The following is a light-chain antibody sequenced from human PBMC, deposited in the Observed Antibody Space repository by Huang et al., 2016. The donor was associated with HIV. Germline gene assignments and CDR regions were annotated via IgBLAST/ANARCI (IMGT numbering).Light chain of an antibody. J-gene: IGKJ1*01. V-gene: IGKV1-5*01. CDR3: QQYHSYPGT. Sequence: DIQMTQSPSTLSASVGDRVTIPCRASQSIDSYLAWYQQKPGKAPKLLIYDASSLDSGVPSRFSVSGSGTEFTLTISSLQPDNFATYYCQQYHSYPGTFGQGTKVEIK. CDR2: DAS. CDR1: QSIDSY.